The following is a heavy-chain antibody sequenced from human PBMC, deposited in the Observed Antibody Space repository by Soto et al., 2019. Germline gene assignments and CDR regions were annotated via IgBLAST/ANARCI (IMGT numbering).Heavy chain of an antibody. CDR3: ARLSRSSSWYNWFDP. J-gene: IGHJ5*02. CDR1: GYSFTSYW. Sequence: GASLKISCKGSGYSFTSYWIGWVRQMPGKGLEWMGVIYPGASATSDIPSFQGQVTISADKSSSTAYLQWSILKASDTAMYYCARLSRSSSWYNWFDPWGQGTMVTVSS. V-gene: IGHV5-51*01. CDR2: IYPGASAT. D-gene: IGHD6-13*01.